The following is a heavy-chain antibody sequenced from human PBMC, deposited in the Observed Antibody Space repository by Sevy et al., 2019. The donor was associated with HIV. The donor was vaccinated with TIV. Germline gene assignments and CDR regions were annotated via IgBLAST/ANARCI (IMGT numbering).Heavy chain of an antibody. CDR1: GFTFSSYA. J-gene: IGHJ3*01. D-gene: IGHD3-16*01. Sequence: VGSLRLSCAASGFTFSSYAMHWVRQAPGKGLEWVAVISYDGSNKYYADSVKGRFTISRDNSKNTLYLQMNSLSAEDTAVYYCARTPGGAFDFWGQGTMVTVSS. CDR3: ARTPGGAFDF. V-gene: IGHV3-30-3*01. CDR2: ISYDGSNK.